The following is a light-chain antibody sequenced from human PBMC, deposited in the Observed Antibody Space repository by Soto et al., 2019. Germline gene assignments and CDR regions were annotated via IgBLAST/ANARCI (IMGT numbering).Light chain of an antibody. CDR1: QSISSN. Sequence: EIVMTQSRAALCGCPGERATLSGRASQSISSNLAWYQQKPGQAPRLLICNASTRATGIPARFSGSGSGTEFTLTISSLQSEDFAVYYCQQYNNWPPRYTFGQGTKVDIK. CDR2: NAS. CDR3: QQYNNWPPRYT. J-gene: IGKJ2*01. V-gene: IGKV3-15*01.